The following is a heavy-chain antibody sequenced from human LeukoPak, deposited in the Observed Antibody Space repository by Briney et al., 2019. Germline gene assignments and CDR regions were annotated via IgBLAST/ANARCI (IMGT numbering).Heavy chain of an antibody. J-gene: IGHJ4*02. Sequence: GASVKVSCKASGYTFTSYGISWVRQAPGQGLEWMGWISAYNGNTNYAQKLQGRATMTTDTSTSTAYMELRSLRSDDTAVYYCARDHHLDSGSPFDYWGQGTLVTVSS. CDR3: ARDHHLDSGSPFDY. CDR2: ISAYNGNT. CDR1: GYTFTSYG. D-gene: IGHD3-10*01. V-gene: IGHV1-18*01.